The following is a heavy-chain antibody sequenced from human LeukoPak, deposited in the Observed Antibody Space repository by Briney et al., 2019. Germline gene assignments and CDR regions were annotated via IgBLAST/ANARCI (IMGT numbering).Heavy chain of an antibody. V-gene: IGHV4-59*01. CDR3: ARDQAPYYYGSGSPVGWFDP. D-gene: IGHD3-10*01. CDR1: GGSISSYY. Sequence: PSETLSLTCTVSGGSISSYYWSWIRQPPGKGLEWIGYIYYSGSTNYNPSLKSRVTISVDTSKNQFSLKLSSVTAADTAVYYCARDQAPYYYGSGSPVGWFDPWGQGTLVTVSS. CDR2: IYYSGST. J-gene: IGHJ5*02.